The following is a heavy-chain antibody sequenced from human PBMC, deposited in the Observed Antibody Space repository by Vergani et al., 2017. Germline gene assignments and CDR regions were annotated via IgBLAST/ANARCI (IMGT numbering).Heavy chain of an antibody. CDR1: GGSISSYY. V-gene: IGHV4-59*01. D-gene: IGHD3-22*01. J-gene: IGHJ5*02. CDR3: ARSLDSSLGPFDP. Sequence: QVQLQESGPGLVKPSQTLSLTCTVSGGSISSYYWSWIRQPPGKGLEWIGYIYYSGSTNYNPSLKSRVTISVDTSTNQFSLKLSSVTAADTAVYYCARSLDSSLGPFDPWGQGTLVTVSS. CDR2: IYYSGST.